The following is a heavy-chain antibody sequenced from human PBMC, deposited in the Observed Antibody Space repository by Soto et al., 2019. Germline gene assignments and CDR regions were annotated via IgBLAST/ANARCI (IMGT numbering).Heavy chain of an antibody. V-gene: IGHV4-38-2*02. CDR3: AARGYYGSGSYFKSSHWYFDL. Sequence: SETLSLTCTVSGYSISSGYYWGWIRQPPGKGLEWIGSIYHSGSTYYNPSLKSRVTISVDTSKNQFSLKLSSVTAADTAVYYCAARGYYGSGSYFKSSHWYFDLWGRGTLVTVSS. D-gene: IGHD3-10*01. CDR2: IYHSGST. J-gene: IGHJ2*01. CDR1: GYSISSGYY.